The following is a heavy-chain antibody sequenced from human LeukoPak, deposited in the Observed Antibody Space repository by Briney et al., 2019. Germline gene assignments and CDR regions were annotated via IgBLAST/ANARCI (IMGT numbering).Heavy chain of an antibody. V-gene: IGHV4-34*01. CDR2: INHSGST. D-gene: IGHD3-10*01. J-gene: IGHJ6*03. CDR1: GGSFSGYY. CDR3: ARGVGSYYMDV. Sequence: SETLSLTCAVYGGSFSGYYWSWIHQPPGKGLEWIGEINHSGSTNYNPSLKSRVTISVDTSKNQFSLKLSSVTAADTAVYYCARGVGSYYMDVWGKGTTVTVSS.